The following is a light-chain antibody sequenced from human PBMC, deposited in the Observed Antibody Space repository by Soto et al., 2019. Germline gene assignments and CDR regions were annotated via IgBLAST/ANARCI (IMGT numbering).Light chain of an antibody. CDR1: QSVSNN. J-gene: IGKJ4*01. Sequence: EIVMTQSPATLCVSPGERATLSCRASQSVSNNLAWYQQKPGQAPRLLIYGASTRATGIPARFSGSGSGTEFTLTISSLQSEDFAVYYCQQYNTWSPLTFGGGTKVETK. CDR3: QQYNTWSPLT. CDR2: GAS. V-gene: IGKV3-15*01.